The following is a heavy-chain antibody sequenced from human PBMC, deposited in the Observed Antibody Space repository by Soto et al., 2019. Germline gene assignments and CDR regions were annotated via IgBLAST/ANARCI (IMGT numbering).Heavy chain of an antibody. D-gene: IGHD6-6*01. J-gene: IGHJ6*02. CDR1: GFSFSTYS. V-gene: IGHV3-48*02. CDR3: ARGGSSSDNGMAV. CDR2: ISSRSYTI. Sequence: EVQLVESGGGLVQPGGSLRLSCAASGFSFSTYSMNWVRQAPGKGLEWVSYISSRSYTIYYVDSVKGRFTSSRDNAKTSLYLQMNSLRDEDTAVYYCARGGSSSDNGMAVWGQGTTVTVSS.